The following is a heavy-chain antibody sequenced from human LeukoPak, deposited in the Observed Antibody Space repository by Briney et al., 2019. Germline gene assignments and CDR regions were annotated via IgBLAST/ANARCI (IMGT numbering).Heavy chain of an antibody. J-gene: IGHJ4*02. Sequence: PRGSLRLSCAASGFTFSSYAMSWVRQAPGKGLEWVSAISGSGGSTYYADSVKGRFTISRDNSKNTLYLQMNSLRAEDTAVYYCAKAPMVRGVIISNWGQGTLVTVSS. CDR3: AKAPMVRGVIISN. V-gene: IGHV3-23*01. CDR2: ISGSGGST. CDR1: GFTFSSYA. D-gene: IGHD3-10*01.